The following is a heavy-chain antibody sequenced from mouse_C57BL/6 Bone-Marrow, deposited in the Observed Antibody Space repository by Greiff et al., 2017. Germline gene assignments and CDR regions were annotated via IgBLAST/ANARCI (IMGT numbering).Heavy chain of an antibody. D-gene: IGHD4-1*02. CDR3: ARYKGQLPLSY. Sequence: EVKVVESGGGLVQPGGSLSHSCAASGFTFTDYYMSWVRQPPGKALEWLGFIRNKANGYTTEYSASVKGRFTISRDNSQSSLYLQMNALRAEDSATYYCARYKGQLPLSYWGQEDLVTVSA. V-gene: IGHV7-3*01. J-gene: IGHJ3*01. CDR2: IRNKANGYTT. CDR1: GFTFTDYY.